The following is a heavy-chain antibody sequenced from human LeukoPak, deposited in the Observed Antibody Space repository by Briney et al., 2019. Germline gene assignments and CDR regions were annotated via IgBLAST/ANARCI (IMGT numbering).Heavy chain of an antibody. D-gene: IGHD5-18*01. CDR3: ARAYSYGSDYYYGMDV. CDR2: ISGYNGNT. V-gene: IGHV1-18*01. CDR1: GYTFTSYG. Sequence: ASVKVSCKASGYTFTSYGISWVRQAPGQGLEWMGWISGYNGNTKYAHKVQGRVTMTTDTSTGTAYMELRSLRSDDTAVYYCARAYSYGSDYYYGMDVWGQGTTVIVSS. J-gene: IGHJ6*02.